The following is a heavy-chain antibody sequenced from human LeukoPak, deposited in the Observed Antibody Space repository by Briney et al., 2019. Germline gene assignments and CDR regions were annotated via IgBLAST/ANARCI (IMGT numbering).Heavy chain of an antibody. D-gene: IGHD6-13*01. Sequence: GGSLRLSCAASGFTFSSYWMHWVRQPPGKGLEWVSSITSISSSVNYADSVKGRFTISRDNAKNSIYVQMKSLRAEDTAVCYCARARGSSWSTDAFDIWGQGTMVTVSS. J-gene: IGHJ3*02. V-gene: IGHV3-21*06. CDR3: ARARGSSWSTDAFDI. CDR2: ITSISSSV. CDR1: GFTFSSYW.